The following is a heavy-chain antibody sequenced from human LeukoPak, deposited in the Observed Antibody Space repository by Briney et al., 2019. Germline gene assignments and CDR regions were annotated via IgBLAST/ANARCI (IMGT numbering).Heavy chain of an antibody. CDR1: GYSFTGYY. CDR2: INPNSGGT. V-gene: IGHV1-2*04. J-gene: IGHJ6*02. Sequence: ASVKVSCKASGYSFTGYYMHWVGQAPGQGLEWMGWINPNSGGTNYAQKFQGWVSMTRDTSISTAYMELSRLRSDDTAVYYCARDPFGLEDYYYGMDVWGQGTTVTVSS. CDR3: ARDPFGLEDYYYGMDV. D-gene: IGHD3/OR15-3a*01.